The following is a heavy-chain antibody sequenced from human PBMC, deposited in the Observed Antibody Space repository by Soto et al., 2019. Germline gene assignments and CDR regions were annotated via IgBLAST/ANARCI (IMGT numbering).Heavy chain of an antibody. V-gene: IGHV3-23*01. CDR2: ISGSGGGT. Sequence: GGSLRLSCAASGFTFSSYAMSWIRQAPGKGLEWVSAISGSGGGTYYVDSVKGRFTISRDNSKNTLYLQMNSLRAEDSALYYCAKDHESDYWGQGTLVTVS. CDR1: GFTFSSYA. CDR3: AKDHESDY. J-gene: IGHJ4*02.